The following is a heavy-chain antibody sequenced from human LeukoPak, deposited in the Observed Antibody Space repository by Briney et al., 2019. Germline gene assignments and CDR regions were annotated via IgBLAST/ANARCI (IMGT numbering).Heavy chain of an antibody. CDR1: GSIFSNCW. V-gene: IGHV3-7*01. D-gene: IGHD4-11*01. CDR2: IKTDASEK. J-gene: IGHJ1*01. Sequence: AGTHKLSCETYGSIFSNCWMTWVRQAPGNGLKWVANIKTDASEKYYADSVKGRFTFSRDNAKMSLYLQMNSLRVEETAVYYCATYSTRNAREFQSWGQGTLVTVSS. CDR3: ATYSTRNAREFQS.